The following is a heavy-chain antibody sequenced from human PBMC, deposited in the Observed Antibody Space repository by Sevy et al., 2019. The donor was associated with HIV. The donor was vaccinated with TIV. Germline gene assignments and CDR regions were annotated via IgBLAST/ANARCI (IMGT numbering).Heavy chain of an antibody. J-gene: IGHJ6*02. Sequence: ASVKVSCKASGYTFTTYGISWVRQAPGQGLEWMGWISGYNGNTNYAQKFQGRVTMTTDTSTTTAYMELRSLRSDDTAVYYCARDRQMTIFGVVTGTGMDVWGQGTTVTVSS. CDR1: GYTFTTYG. V-gene: IGHV1-18*01. CDR3: ARDRQMTIFGVVTGTGMDV. D-gene: IGHD3-3*01. CDR2: ISGYNGNT.